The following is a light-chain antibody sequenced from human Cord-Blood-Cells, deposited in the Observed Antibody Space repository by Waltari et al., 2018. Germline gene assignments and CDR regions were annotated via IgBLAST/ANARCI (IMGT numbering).Light chain of an antibody. CDR1: QSVRCN. CDR2: GES. J-gene: IGKJ2*01. V-gene: IGKV3-15*01. Sequence: IVLSQSPATQSFSPGERPTLSCRASQSVRCNLAWYQQKPGQAPRLLIYGESTRGTGSPARFSGSGSGTECTLTISSLHSEDFAVYYGQQYNNGHRRYTFVQGTKLEIK. CDR3: QQYNNGHRRYT.